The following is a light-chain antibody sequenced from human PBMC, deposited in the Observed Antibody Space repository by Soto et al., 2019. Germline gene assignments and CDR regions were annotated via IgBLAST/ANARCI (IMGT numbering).Light chain of an antibody. CDR2: DAS. CDR3: QQYNSYSPET. Sequence: DIQMTQSPSTLSASVGDRVTITCRASQSISSWLAWYQQKPGKAPKLLIYDASSLESGVPSRFSGSGSGTEFPLTISSLQPDDFAPYYCQQYNSYSPETFGQGTKVEIK. V-gene: IGKV1-5*01. J-gene: IGKJ1*01. CDR1: QSISSW.